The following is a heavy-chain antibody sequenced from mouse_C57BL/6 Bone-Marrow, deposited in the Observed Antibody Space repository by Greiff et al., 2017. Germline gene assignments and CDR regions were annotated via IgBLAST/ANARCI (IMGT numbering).Heavy chain of an antibody. CDR3: ADYEAMDY. J-gene: IGHJ4*01. Sequence: QVQLQQPGAELVKPGASVKLSCKASGYTFTGYWMHWVKQRPGQGLEWIGMIHPDSGSTNYNAKFKSKATLTVDKSSSTAYMQLSSLTSEDSAVYYCADYEAMDYWGQGTSVTVSS. CDR2: IHPDSGST. V-gene: IGHV1-64*01. CDR1: GYTFTGYW.